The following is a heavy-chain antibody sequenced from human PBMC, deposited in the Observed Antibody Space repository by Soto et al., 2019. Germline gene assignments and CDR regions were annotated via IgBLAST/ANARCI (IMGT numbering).Heavy chain of an antibody. J-gene: IGHJ4*02. CDR2: IHHSGST. V-gene: IGHV4-34*01. CDR1: GGSFSSYY. CDR3: ASYYYHSGGSHGQDS. Sequence: SETLSLTCAVYGGSFSSYYWTWIRQSPGKGPEWIGEIHHSGSTTYNPSLKSRVTISIDTSKNQFSLNLNSVTAADTAVYYCASYYYHSGGSHGQDSWGQGTLVTVSS. D-gene: IGHD3-22*01.